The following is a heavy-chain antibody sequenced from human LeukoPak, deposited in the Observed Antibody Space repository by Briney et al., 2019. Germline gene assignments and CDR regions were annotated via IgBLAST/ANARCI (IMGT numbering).Heavy chain of an antibody. CDR1: GGTFSSYA. V-gene: IGHV1-69*05. Sequence: SVKVSCKASGGTFSSYAISWVRQAPGQGLEWMGGIIPIFGTATYAQKFQGRVTITTDESTSTAYMELSSLRSEDTAVYYCARGFVGNGYFDYWGQGTLVTVSS. CDR3: ARGFVGNGYFDY. CDR2: IIPIFGTA. J-gene: IGHJ4*02. D-gene: IGHD2-21*01.